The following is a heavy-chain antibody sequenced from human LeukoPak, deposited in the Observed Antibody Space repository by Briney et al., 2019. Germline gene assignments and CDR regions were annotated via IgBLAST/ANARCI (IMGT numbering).Heavy chain of an antibody. J-gene: IGHJ4*02. V-gene: IGHV3-23*01. CDR3: AKDRQQMTPELFVS. CDR2: ISGSGDST. CDR1: GFTFSTYA. D-gene: IGHD1-14*01. Sequence: GGSLRLSCAASGFTFSTYAMNWVRQAPGKGLEWVSSISGSGDSTDYADSVKGRFTISRDNSKNTLYLQMNSLRADDTAVYYCAKDRQQMTPELFVSWGQGTLVTVS.